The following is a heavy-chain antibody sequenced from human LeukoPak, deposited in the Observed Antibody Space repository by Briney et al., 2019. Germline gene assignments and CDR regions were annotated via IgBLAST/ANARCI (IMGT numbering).Heavy chain of an antibody. CDR2: IYPGDSGT. CDR1: GYSFTSYR. J-gene: IGHJ4*02. Sequence: GESLKISCKGSGYSFTSYRIGWVRQMPGKGLEWMGIIYPGDSGTRYSPSFQGQVTISADKSISTAYLQWSSLKASDTAMYSCARHLGYYDSSGYPVFDYWGQGTLVTVSS. CDR3: ARHLGYYDSSGYPVFDY. D-gene: IGHD3-22*01. V-gene: IGHV5-51*01.